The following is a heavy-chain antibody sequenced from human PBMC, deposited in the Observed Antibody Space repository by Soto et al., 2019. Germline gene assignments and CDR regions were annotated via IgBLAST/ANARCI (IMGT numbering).Heavy chain of an antibody. V-gene: IGHV3-23*01. J-gene: IGHJ6*02. Sequence: PVGSLRLSCAASGFTFSSYAMSWVRQAPGKGLEWVSAISGSGGSTYYADSVKGRFTISRDNSKNTLYLQMNSLRAEDTAVYYCARRMVVAAGVGMDVWGQGTTVTVSS. CDR3: ARRMVVAAGVGMDV. D-gene: IGHD2-15*01. CDR2: ISGSGGST. CDR1: GFTFSSYA.